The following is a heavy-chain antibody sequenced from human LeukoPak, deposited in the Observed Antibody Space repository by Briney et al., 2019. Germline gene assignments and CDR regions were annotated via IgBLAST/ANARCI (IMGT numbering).Heavy chain of an antibody. D-gene: IGHD1-7*01. Sequence: GGSLRLSCAASGFTVSSNYMSWVRQAPGKGLEWVSVFYGGVTTYYADSVKGRFTISRDNSKNTLHLQMNSLRAEDTAVYYCARILTGTLYFESWGQGTLVTVSS. V-gene: IGHV3-66*01. CDR2: FYGGVTT. CDR1: GFTVSSNY. CDR3: ARILTGTLYFES. J-gene: IGHJ4*02.